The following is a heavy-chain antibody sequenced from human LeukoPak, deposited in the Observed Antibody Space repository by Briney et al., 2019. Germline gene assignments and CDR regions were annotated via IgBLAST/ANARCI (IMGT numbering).Heavy chain of an antibody. J-gene: IGHJ4*02. CDR2: ISYDGSNK. CDR1: GFTFSSYA. Sequence: PGRSLRLSCAASGFTFSSYAMHWVRQAPGKGLEWVAVISYDGSNKYYADSVKGRFTISRDNSKNTLYLQVNSLRAEDTAVYYCARSYSSDWYGASYFDYWGQGTLVTVSS. V-gene: IGHV3-30*04. D-gene: IGHD6-19*01. CDR3: ARSYSSDWYGASYFDY.